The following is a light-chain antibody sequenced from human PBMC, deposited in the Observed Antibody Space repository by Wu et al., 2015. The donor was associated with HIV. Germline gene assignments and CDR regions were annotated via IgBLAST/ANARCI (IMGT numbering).Light chain of an antibody. J-gene: IGKJ1*01. CDR1: QSVINNY. Sequence: EIVLTQSPGTLSLSPGERATLSCRASQSVINNYSAWYQQKPGQAPRLLIYAASSRATGIPDRVSGSGSGTDFTLTISRLEPEDFAVYYCQQYGRSPGTFGQGTKVEI. CDR3: QQYGRSPGT. V-gene: IGKV3-20*01. CDR2: AAS.